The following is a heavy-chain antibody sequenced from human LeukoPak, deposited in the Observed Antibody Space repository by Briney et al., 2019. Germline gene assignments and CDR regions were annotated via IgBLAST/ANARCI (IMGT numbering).Heavy chain of an antibody. D-gene: IGHD3-22*01. CDR2: INPNSGDT. CDR1: GYTFTAYY. V-gene: IGHV1-2*02. J-gene: IGHJ4*02. CDR3: AREYYDSSGYGSFDY. Sequence: ASVKLSCKASGYTFTAYYMHWVRQAPGQGLERKGWINPNSGDTTYAQKFQSRLTITRETSISTAYMELSRLWSDDTAVFYCAREYYDSSGYGSFDYWGQGTLVTVSS.